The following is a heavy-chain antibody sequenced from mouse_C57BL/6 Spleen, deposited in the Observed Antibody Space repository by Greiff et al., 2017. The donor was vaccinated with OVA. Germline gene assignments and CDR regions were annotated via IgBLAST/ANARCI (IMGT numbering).Heavy chain of an antibody. V-gene: IGHV1-55*01. Sequence: QVQLQQPGAELVKPGASVKMSCKASGYTFPSSWITWVKQRPGQGLEWIGDIYPGSGSTNYNEKFKSKATLTVDTSSSTAYMQLSSLTSEDSAVYYCARGITTVDYWGQGTTLTVSS. J-gene: IGHJ2*01. CDR3: ARGITTVDY. CDR2: IYPGSGST. D-gene: IGHD1-1*01. CDR1: GYTFPSSW.